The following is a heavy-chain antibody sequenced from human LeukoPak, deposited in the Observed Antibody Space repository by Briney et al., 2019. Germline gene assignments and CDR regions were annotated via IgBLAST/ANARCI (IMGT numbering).Heavy chain of an antibody. CDR1: GFSFSSYW. CDR2: INSVGSST. D-gene: IGHD1-26*01. Sequence: PGGSLRLSCAASGFSFSSYWMHWVRQAPGKGLVWVSRINSVGSSTSYADSVKGRFTISRDSAKNTLYLQMNSLRPEDTAVYFCARGGGGRYHYPHPFDYWGQGALVTVSS. J-gene: IGHJ4*02. CDR3: ARGGGGRYHYPHPFDY. V-gene: IGHV3-74*01.